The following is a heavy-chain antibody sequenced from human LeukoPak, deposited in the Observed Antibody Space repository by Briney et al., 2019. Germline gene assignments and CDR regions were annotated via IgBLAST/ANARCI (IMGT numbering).Heavy chain of an antibody. D-gene: IGHD3-22*01. J-gene: IGHJ4*02. CDR2: IKSKTDGGTT. Sequence: PGGSLRLSCAASGFTFSNAWMSWVRQAPGKWLEWVGRIKSKTDGGTTDYAAPVKGRFTISRDDSKNTLYLQMNSLKTENTDVYYCTTDPYDSSGYYSLVGYWGQGALVTVSS. V-gene: IGHV3-15*01. CDR1: GFTFSNAW. CDR3: TTDPYDSSGYYSLVGY.